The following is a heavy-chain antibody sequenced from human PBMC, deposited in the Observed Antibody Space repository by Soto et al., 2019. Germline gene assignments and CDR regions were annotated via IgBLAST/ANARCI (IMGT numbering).Heavy chain of an antibody. CDR1: GYTFTSYY. CDR3: AREITMVRGVIHWFDP. CDR2: INPSGGST. D-gene: IGHD3-10*01. V-gene: IGHV1-46*03. Sequence: ASVKVSCKASGYTFTSYYMHWVRQAPGQGLEWMGIINPSGGSTSYAQKFQGRVTMTRDTSTSTVYMELSSLRSEDTAVYYCAREITMVRGVIHWFDPWGQGTLVTVSS. J-gene: IGHJ5*02.